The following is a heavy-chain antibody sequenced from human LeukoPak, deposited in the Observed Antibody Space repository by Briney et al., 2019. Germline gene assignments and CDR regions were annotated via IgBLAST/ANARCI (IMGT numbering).Heavy chain of an antibody. CDR3: ARAVHYSGTSDQYTGGWYYFDF. Sequence: SETLSLTCTVSGDSMNNYYWSWIRQPPGKGLEWIGNINYGGSTNSNPSLKSRATISVDMSRKHFFLDLSSVTAADTAVYYCARAVHYSGTSDQYTGGWYYFDFWGQGTLVTVSS. V-gene: IGHV4-59*01. CDR2: INYGGST. J-gene: IGHJ4*02. D-gene: IGHD3-10*01. CDR1: GDSMNNYY.